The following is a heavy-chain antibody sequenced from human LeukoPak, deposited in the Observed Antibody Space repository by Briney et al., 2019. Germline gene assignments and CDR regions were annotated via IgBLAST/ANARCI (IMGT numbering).Heavy chain of an antibody. CDR2: IKSKTDGGTT. CDR3: TAADSGYDSRYYGMDV. J-gene: IGHJ6*02. Sequence: GGSLRLSCAASGFTFSNAWMSWVRQASGKGLEWVGRIKSKTDGGTTDYAAPVKGRFTISRDDSKNTLYLQMNSLKTEDTAVYYCTAADSGYDSRYYGMDVWGQGTTVTVSS. CDR1: GFTFSNAW. D-gene: IGHD5-12*01. V-gene: IGHV3-15*01.